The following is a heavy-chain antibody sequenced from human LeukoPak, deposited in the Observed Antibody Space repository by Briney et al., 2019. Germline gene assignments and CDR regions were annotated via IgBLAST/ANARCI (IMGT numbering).Heavy chain of an antibody. J-gene: IGHJ3*02. CDR1: GFTFSSSG. V-gene: IGHV3-30*02. D-gene: IGHD3-22*01. Sequence: GGSLRLSCSASGFTFSSSGMHWVRQAAGKGLEWVAFIHYDGSKKHNADSVKGRFTISRDNSKNTLFLQMNSLRAEDTAVYYCARGPSDSSGSTDRPDAFDIWGQGTMVTVSS. CDR2: IHYDGSKK. CDR3: ARGPSDSSGSTDRPDAFDI.